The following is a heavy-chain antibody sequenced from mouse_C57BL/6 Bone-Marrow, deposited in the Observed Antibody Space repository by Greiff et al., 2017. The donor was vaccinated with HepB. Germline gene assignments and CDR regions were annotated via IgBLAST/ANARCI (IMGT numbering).Heavy chain of an antibody. CDR2: IRNKANNHAT. V-gene: IGHV6-6*01. CDR1: GFTFSDAW. D-gene: IGHD1-1*01. CDR3: TRPSITTVVPWYFDV. J-gene: IGHJ1*03. Sequence: EVKLMESGGGLVQPGGSMKLSCAASGFTFSDAWMDWVRQSPEKGLEWVAEIRNKANNHATYYAESVKGRFTISRDDSKSSVYLQMNSLRAEDTGIYSCTRPSITTVVPWYFDVWGTGTTVTVSS.